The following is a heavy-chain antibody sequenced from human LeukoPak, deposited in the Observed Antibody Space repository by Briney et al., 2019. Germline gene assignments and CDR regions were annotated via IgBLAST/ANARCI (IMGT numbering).Heavy chain of an antibody. D-gene: IGHD3-22*01. V-gene: IGHV4-39*07. Sequence: SETLSLTCSVSGGSISTSTYYWGWIRQPPGKGLEWIGSIYYSGSTYYNPSLKSRVTISVDTSKNQFSLKLSSVTAADTAVYYCARADYDSSGLPDYWGQGTLVTVSS. J-gene: IGHJ4*02. CDR3: ARADYDSSGLPDY. CDR2: IYYSGST. CDR1: GGSISTSTYY.